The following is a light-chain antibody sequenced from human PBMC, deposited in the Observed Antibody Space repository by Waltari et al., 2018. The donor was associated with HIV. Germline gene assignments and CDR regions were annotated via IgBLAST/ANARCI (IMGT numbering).Light chain of an antibody. J-gene: IGLJ2*01. CDR1: SSDVGGYTS. V-gene: IGLV2-8*01. CDR3: SSYTSSSVV. Sequence: QSVLTQPRSVSGSPGQSVTISCPGTSSDVGGYTSVSWYQQHPGRAPQVMIYEVSKRPSGVPDRFAGSKSGNTASLTVSGLQAEDEADYYCSSYTSSSVVFGGGTKLTVL. CDR2: EVS.